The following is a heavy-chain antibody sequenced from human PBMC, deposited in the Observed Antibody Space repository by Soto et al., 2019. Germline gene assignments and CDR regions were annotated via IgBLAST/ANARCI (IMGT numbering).Heavy chain of an antibody. CDR1: GLSSRSSSYC. V-gene: IGHV4-39*01. D-gene: IGHD4-17*01. Sequence: SVTLSLSCRVAGLSSRSSSYCLGWIRQPPGKGLEWIGSIYYSGGTYYNPSLKSRVTISVDTSKNQFSLKLSSVTAADTAVYYCAVTVTRKGMAVWGQGPTVTVSS. CDR2: IYYSGGT. J-gene: IGHJ6*02. CDR3: AVTVTRKGMAV.